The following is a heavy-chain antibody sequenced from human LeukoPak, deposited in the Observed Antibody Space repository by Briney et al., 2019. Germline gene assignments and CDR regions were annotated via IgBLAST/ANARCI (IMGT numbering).Heavy chain of an antibody. Sequence: ASVKVSCKTSGYTFTSYAMHWVRQAPGQRLEWMGWINAGNGNTKYSQKFQGRVTITRGTSASTAYMELSSLRSEDTAVYHCARKGSSVAGLDYWGQGTLVTVSS. D-gene: IGHD6-19*01. CDR1: GYTFTSYA. CDR2: INAGNGNT. V-gene: IGHV1-3*01. CDR3: ARKGSSVAGLDY. J-gene: IGHJ4*02.